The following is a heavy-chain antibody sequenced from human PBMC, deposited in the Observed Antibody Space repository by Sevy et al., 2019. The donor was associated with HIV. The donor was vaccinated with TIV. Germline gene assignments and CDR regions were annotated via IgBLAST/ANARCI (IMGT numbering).Heavy chain of an antibody. CDR2: MWYDGNNK. V-gene: IGHV3-33*08. CDR1: GFTFSNFG. CDR3: ARGPSLIVAGAAGYLDY. J-gene: IGHJ4*02. Sequence: GGSLRLPCTASGFTFSNFGIHWVRQAPGKGLEWVTLMWYDGNNKYYADSVKGRFTISRDTSKNTVYLQMNNLRAEDTAVYYCARGPSLIVAGAAGYLDYWGQGTLVTVSS. D-gene: IGHD2-21*01.